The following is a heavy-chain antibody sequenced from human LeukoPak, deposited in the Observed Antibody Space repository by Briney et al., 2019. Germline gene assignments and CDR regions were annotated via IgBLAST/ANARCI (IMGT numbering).Heavy chain of an antibody. J-gene: IGHJ5*02. CDR3: ARGANIYGSGAMVDL. Sequence: PGGSLRLSCAASGFTFSSYAMHWVRQAPGKGLEWVAVISYDGSNKYYADSVKGRFTISRDNSKNTLYLQMNSLRAEDTAVYYCARGANIYGSGAMVDLWGQGTLVSVSS. V-gene: IGHV3-30*04. CDR2: ISYDGSNK. D-gene: IGHD3-10*01. CDR1: GFTFSSYA.